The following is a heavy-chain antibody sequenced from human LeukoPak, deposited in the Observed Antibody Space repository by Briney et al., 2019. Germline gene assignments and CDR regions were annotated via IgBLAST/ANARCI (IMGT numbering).Heavy chain of an antibody. Sequence: SETLSLTCTVSGGSINIGGCYWSWIRQPPGKGLEWIGYIYYRGSTNYNPSLESRVTISVDTSKNQFSLKLTSVTAADTAVYYCARVLWNDRRDFDYWGQGTLVTVSS. J-gene: IGHJ4*02. CDR3: ARVLWNDRRDFDY. CDR2: IYYRGST. D-gene: IGHD1-1*01. CDR1: GGSINIGGCY. V-gene: IGHV4-31*03.